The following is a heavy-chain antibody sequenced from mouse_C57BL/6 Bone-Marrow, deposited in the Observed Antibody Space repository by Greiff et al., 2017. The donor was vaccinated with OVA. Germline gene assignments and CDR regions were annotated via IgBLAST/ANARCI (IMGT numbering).Heavy chain of an antibody. Sequence: EVQLVESGGGLVKPGGSLKLSCAASGFTFSSYAMSWVRQTPEKRLEWVATISDGGSYTYYPDNVKGRFTISRDNAKNNLYLQMSHLKSEDTAMYYCAVITTVVATGAMDYWGQGTSVTVSS. J-gene: IGHJ4*01. CDR2: ISDGGSYT. CDR3: AVITTVVATGAMDY. V-gene: IGHV5-4*01. D-gene: IGHD1-1*01. CDR1: GFTFSSYA.